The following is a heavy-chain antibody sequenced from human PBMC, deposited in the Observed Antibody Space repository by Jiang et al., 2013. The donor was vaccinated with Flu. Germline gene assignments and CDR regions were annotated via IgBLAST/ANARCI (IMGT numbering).Heavy chain of an antibody. Sequence: SYAMHWVRQAPGKGLEWVAVISYDGSNKYYADSVKGRFTISRDNSKNTLYLQMNSLRAEDTAVYYCARDPTSTGDGDDAFDIWGQGTMVTVSS. CDR2: ISYDGSNK. CDR3: ARDPTSTGDGDDAFDI. V-gene: IGHV3-30-3*01. CDR1: SYA. J-gene: IGHJ3*02. D-gene: IGHD7-27*01.